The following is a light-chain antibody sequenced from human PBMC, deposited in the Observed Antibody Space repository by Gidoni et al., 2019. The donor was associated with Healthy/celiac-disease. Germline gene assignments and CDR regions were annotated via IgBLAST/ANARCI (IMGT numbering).Light chain of an antibody. V-gene: IGLV3-21*03. J-gene: IGLJ2*01. CDR1: NIGSKS. Sequence: SYVLTQPPSVSVAPGKTARITCGGNNIGSKSVHWYQQKPGQAPVLVVYDDRDRPSGIPERFSGSNSGNTATLTISRVEAGDEADYYCQVWDSSSVVFGGGTKLTVL. CDR2: DDR. CDR3: QVWDSSSVV.